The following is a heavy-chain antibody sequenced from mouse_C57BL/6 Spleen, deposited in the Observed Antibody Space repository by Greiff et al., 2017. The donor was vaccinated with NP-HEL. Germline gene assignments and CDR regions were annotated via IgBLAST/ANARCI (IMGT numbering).Heavy chain of an antibody. V-gene: IGHV1-50*01. CDR1: GYTFTSYW. CDR3: ARRSYSSGYVYAMDY. J-gene: IGHJ4*01. D-gene: IGHD3-2*02. Sequence: QVQLQQPGAELVKPGASVKLSCKASGYTFTSYWMQWVKQRHGQGLEWIGEIDPSDSYTNYNQKFKGKATLTVDTSSSTAYMQLSSLTSEDSAVYYCARRSYSSGYVYAMDYWGQGTSVTVSS. CDR2: IDPSDSYT.